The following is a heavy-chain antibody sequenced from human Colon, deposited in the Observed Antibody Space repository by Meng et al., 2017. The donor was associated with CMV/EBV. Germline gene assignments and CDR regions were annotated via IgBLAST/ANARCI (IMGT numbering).Heavy chain of an antibody. CDR2: INPNSGGT. V-gene: IGHV1-2*02. J-gene: IGHJ4*02. CDR3: ARTLGPELRYFHWLLPGGDY. CDR1: GYTFTGNY. Sequence: ASVKVSCKASGYTFTGNYIHWVRQAPGQGLEWMGWINPNSGGTNDAQKFQGRVTMTRDTSISTAYMELSRLRSDDTAVYYCARTLGPELRYFHWLLPGGDYWGQGTLVTVSS. D-gene: IGHD3-9*01.